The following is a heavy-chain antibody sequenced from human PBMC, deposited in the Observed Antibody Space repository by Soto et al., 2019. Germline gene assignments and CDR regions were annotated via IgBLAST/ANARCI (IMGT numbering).Heavy chain of an antibody. CDR2: ISYDGSNK. CDR1: GFTFSSYG. D-gene: IGHD3-10*01. Sequence: GGSLRLSCAASGFTFSSYGMHWVRQAPGKGLEWVAVISYDGSNKYYADSVKGRFTISRYNSKNTLYLQMNSLRAEDTAVYYCAKDRAGDYLRWFGELLYYYGMDVWGQGTTVTVSS. CDR3: AKDRAGDYLRWFGELLYYYGMDV. V-gene: IGHV3-30*18. J-gene: IGHJ6*02.